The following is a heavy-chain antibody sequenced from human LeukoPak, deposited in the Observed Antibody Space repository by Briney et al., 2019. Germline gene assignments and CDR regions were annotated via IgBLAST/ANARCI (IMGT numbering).Heavy chain of an antibody. D-gene: IGHD4-17*01. J-gene: IGHJ4*02. Sequence: GGSLRLSCAASGFTFSSYGMHWVRQAPGKGLEWVAFIRYDGSNKYYADSVKGRFTISRDNAKNSVSLQMNSLRAEDTAVYYCARGYYGDPSQVYYFDYWGQGTLVTVSS. CDR1: GFTFSSYG. V-gene: IGHV3-30*02. CDR2: IRYDGSNK. CDR3: ARGYYGDPSQVYYFDY.